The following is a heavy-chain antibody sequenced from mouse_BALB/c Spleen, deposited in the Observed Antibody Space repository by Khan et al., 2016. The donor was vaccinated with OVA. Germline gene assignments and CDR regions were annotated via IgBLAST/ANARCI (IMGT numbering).Heavy chain of an antibody. CDR3: VRDGAYHRNDGWFAY. CDR1: GYTFTSYT. V-gene: IGHV1-4*01. Sequence: VQLQESGAELARPGASVKMSCKASGYTFTSYTIHWIKKRPGQGLEWIGYINPSNGYTNYNQKFKDKATLTTGKSSTTAYLQLSSLTSDDSAVYNCVRDGAYHRNDGWFAYWGQGTLVTVSA. D-gene: IGHD2-14*01. J-gene: IGHJ3*01. CDR2: INPSNGYT.